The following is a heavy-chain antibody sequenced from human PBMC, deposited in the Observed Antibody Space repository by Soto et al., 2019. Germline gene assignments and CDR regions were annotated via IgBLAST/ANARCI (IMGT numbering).Heavy chain of an antibody. CDR1: GYSFTSQY. V-gene: IGHV1-46*03. CDR3: AREQGVRPGGGGTEPLDI. D-gene: IGHD3-16*01. J-gene: IGHJ3*02. CDR2: INPNGGST. Sequence: QVQLVQSGAEVKKPGASVKISCEASGYSFTSQYVHWVRQAPGQGLEWMGIINPNGGSTTYAQKLQGRVTMTRDTSPDPVLRGRGSRASGDTAVYYCAREQGVRPGGGGTEPLDIWGQGTMVTVAS.